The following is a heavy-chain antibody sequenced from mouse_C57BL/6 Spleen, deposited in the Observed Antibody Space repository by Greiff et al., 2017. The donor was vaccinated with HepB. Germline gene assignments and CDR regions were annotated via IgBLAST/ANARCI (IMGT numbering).Heavy chain of an antibody. CDR1: GYSFTSYY. Sequence: LVESGPELVKPGASVKISCKASGYSFTSYYIHWVKQRPGQGLEWIGWIYPGSGNTKYNEKFKGKATLTADTSSSTAYMQLSSLTSEDSAVYYCARLIYDSYYYAMDYWGQGTSVTVSS. CDR3: ARLIYDSYYYAMDY. CDR2: IYPGSGNT. J-gene: IGHJ4*01. V-gene: IGHV1-66*01. D-gene: IGHD2-3*01.